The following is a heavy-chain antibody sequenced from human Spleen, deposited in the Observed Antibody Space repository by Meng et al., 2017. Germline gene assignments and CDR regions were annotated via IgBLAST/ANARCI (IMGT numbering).Heavy chain of an antibody. V-gene: IGHV4-34*01. CDR2: INNSGST. D-gene: IGHD6-19*01. CDR1: GGSFSGYC. Sequence: WGGGVLTLSETRSLTCAVDGGSFSGYCWIWIRQPPGKGLEGIGEINNSGSTNYNPSLKSRVTISVDTSKNHFSLKLSSVTAAETAVYYCARFSGSGWYVWGQGTLVTVSS. CDR3: ARFSGSGWYV. J-gene: IGHJ4*02.